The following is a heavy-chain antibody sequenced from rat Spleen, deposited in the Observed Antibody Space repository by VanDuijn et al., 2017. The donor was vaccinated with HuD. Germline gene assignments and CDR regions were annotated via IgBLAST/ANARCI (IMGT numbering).Heavy chain of an antibody. D-gene: IGHD1-2*01. Sequence: EVQLVESGGGLVQPGRSMKLSCAASGFTFSNYGMAWVRQAPKKGLEWVAYISYDGGSTYYRDSVKGRFTISRDNAKSTLYLQMDSLRSEDTATYYCTHFITIAAFFDYWGQGVMVTVSS. CDR2: ISYDGGST. CDR3: THFITIAAFFDY. V-gene: IGHV5-20*01. CDR1: GFTFSNYG. J-gene: IGHJ2*01.